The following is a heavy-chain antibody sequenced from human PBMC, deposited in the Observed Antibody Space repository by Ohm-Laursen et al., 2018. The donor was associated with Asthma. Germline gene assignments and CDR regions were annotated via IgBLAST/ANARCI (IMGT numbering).Heavy chain of an antibody. V-gene: IGHV3-74*01. Sequence: GSLRLSCAASGFTFSSYWMHWVRQAPGKGLVWVSRINSDGSSTSYADSVKGRFTISRDNAKNTLYLQMNSLRAEDTAVYYCARDDPIVVAIDYWGQGTLVTVSS. CDR1: GFTFSSYW. D-gene: IGHD2-21*01. J-gene: IGHJ4*02. CDR2: INSDGSST. CDR3: ARDDPIVVAIDY.